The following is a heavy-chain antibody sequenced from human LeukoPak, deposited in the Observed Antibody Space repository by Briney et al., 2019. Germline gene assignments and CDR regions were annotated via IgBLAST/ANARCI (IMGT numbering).Heavy chain of an antibody. V-gene: IGHV4-4*02. CDR3: ARGGITMVRGVISVHEDY. J-gene: IGHJ4*02. CDR1: GGSISSSNW. D-gene: IGHD3-10*01. CDR2: IYHSGST. Sequence: SGTLSLTCAVSGGSISSSNWWSWVRQPPGKGLEWIGEIYHSGSTNYNPSLKSRVTISVDTSKNQFSLKLSSVTAADTAVYYCARGGITMVRGVISVHEDYWGQGTLVTVSS.